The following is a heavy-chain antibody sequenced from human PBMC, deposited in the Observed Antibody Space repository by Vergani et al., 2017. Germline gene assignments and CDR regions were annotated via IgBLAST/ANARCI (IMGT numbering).Heavy chain of an antibody. CDR1: GFTFSACP. Sequence: EVQLLQSGGGVIQPGGSVRLSCAASGFTFSACPMTWVRQAPGKGLEWVSAISARYPSTYYADSVKGRFTISRDNSKNMLYLQMNSLRAEDTAVYYCARDGWELLDYFYYMDVWGKGTTVTVS. CDR3: ARDGWELLDYFYYMDV. V-gene: IGHV3-23*01. CDR2: ISARYPST. J-gene: IGHJ6*03. D-gene: IGHD1-26*01.